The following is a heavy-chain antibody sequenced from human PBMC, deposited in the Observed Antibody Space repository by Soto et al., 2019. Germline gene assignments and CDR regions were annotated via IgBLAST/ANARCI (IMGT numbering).Heavy chain of an antibody. V-gene: IGHV1-8*01. CDR2: MNPNSGNT. CDR3: ARAKNTYRSFYCFDP. CDR1: GYTFTSYD. Sequence: DSVKVSCKASGYTFTSYDINWVRQATGQGLEWMGWMNPNSGNTGYAQKFQGRVTMTRNTSISTAYMELSSLRSEDTAVYYCARAKNTYRSFYCFDPWGQVTLVTVSS. J-gene: IGHJ5*02. D-gene: IGHD6-6*01.